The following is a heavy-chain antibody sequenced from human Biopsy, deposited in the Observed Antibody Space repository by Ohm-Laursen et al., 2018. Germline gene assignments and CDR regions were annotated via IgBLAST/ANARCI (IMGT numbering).Heavy chain of an antibody. CDR2: IYSNGNT. D-gene: IGHD3-3*01. Sequence: GSLRLSCSASGISFSRSAMNWVRQAPGKGLQWVSLIYSNGNTYYADSVKGRFTISRDIPRNTLYLQMNSLRAEDTAVYYCARGPGKLWSGYYTWGQGSLVSVSS. J-gene: IGHJ5*02. CDR1: GISFSRSA. CDR3: ARGPGKLWSGYYT. V-gene: IGHV3-53*01.